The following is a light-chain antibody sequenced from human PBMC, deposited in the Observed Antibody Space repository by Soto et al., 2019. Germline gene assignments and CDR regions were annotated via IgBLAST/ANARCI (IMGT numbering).Light chain of an antibody. CDR2: DVT. Sequence: QSVLTQPASVSGSPGQSFTISCTGTSSDVGGYKYVSWYQQHPDKAPKLIIYDVTNRPSGISNRFSGSKSGNTASLTISGLQAEDEADYYCSSYTSSSSYVFGTGTKVTVL. CDR1: SSDVGGYKY. J-gene: IGLJ1*01. CDR3: SSYTSSSSYV. V-gene: IGLV2-14*01.